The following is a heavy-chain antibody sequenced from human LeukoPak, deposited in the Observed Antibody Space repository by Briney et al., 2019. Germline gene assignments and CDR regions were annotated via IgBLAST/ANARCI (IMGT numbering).Heavy chain of an antibody. CDR1: GDTFINDY. D-gene: IGHD3-22*01. Sequence: ASVKVSCTASGDTFINDYIHWVRQAPGQGLEWMGVSNPGGGATTYAQKFQGRVTMTRDTSTSTVYMELSSLRYEDTAVYYCARKPHRYYYDSSGYRLGAFDIWGQGTMVTVSS. CDR3: ARKPHRYYYDSSGYRLGAFDI. V-gene: IGHV1-46*01. CDR2: SNPGGGAT. J-gene: IGHJ3*02.